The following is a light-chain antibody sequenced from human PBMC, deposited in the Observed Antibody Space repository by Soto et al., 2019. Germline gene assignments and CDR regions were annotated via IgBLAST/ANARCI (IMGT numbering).Light chain of an antibody. J-gene: IGKJ1*01. CDR3: QQYNSYPWT. CDR2: DAS. Sequence: DIQMTQSPSTLSAFVGHSVTITCRASQTISNWLAWYQQKPGKAPNLLIYDASSLESGVPSRFSGSGSGTEFTLTISSLQPDDFSTYYCQQYNSYPWTFGQGTKVEVK. V-gene: IGKV1-5*01. CDR1: QTISNW.